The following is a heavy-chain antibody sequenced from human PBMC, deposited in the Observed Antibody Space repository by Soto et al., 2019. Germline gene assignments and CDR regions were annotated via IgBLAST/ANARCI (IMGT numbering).Heavy chain of an antibody. D-gene: IGHD3-3*01. V-gene: IGHV4-61*01. CDR1: GGSVSSGSYY. J-gene: IGHJ6*02. CDR3: ARVNDLWSGTGYYYGMDV. Sequence: LSLTCTVSGGSVSSGSYYWSWIRQPPGKGLEWIGYIYYSGSTNYNPSLKSRVTISVDTSKNQFSLKLSSVTAADTAVYYCARVNDLWSGTGYYYGMDVWGQGTTVTVSS. CDR2: IYYSGST.